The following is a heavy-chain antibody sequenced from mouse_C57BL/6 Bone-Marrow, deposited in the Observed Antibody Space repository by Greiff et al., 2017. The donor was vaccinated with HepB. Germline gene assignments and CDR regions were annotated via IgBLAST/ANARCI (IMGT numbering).Heavy chain of an antibody. CDR2: IDPSDSET. CDR3: ARGDPGFYGSSSPFAY. V-gene: IGHV1-52*01. Sequence: QVQLQQPGAELVRPGSSVKLSCKASGYTFTSYWMHWVKQRPIQGLEWIGNIDPSDSETHYNQKFKDKATLTVDKSSSTAYMQLSSLTSEDSAVYYCARGDPGFYGSSSPFAYWGQGTLVTVSA. J-gene: IGHJ3*01. D-gene: IGHD1-1*01. CDR1: GYTFTSYW.